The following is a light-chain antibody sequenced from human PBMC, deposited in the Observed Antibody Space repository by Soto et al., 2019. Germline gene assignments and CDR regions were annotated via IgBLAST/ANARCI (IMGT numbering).Light chain of an antibody. Sequence: VMTQSPATLSVSPGERATHSCRASQSVDISLAWYQQKPGQTPRLLIYGASTRATGIPARFSGSGSGTEFTLTISSLQSEDFAVYYCQQYHKWPPYTFGQGTKVEIK. CDR3: QQYHKWPPYT. J-gene: IGKJ2*01. CDR2: GAS. V-gene: IGKV3-15*01. CDR1: QSVDIS.